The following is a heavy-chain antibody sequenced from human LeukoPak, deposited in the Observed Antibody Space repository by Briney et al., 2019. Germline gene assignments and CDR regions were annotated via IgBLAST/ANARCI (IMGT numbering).Heavy chain of an antibody. CDR3: ATRYSSGLYYFDY. V-gene: IGHV1-69*05. CDR1: GGTFSSYA. D-gene: IGHD6-19*01. CDR2: IIPIFGTA. Sequence: ASVKVSCKASGGTFSSYAISWVRQAPGQGVEWMGGIIPIFGTANYSQKFQGRVTITTDESTSTAYMELSSLRSEDTAAYYCATRYSSGLYYFDYWGQGTLVTVSS. J-gene: IGHJ4*02.